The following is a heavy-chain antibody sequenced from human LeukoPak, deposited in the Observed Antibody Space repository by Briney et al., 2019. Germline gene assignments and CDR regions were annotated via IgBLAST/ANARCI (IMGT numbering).Heavy chain of an antibody. V-gene: IGHV4-59*08. CDR3: AKPTPPYYYYMDV. CDR1: GGSISSYY. CDR2: IYYSGST. Sequence: SETLSLTCTVSGGSISSYYWSWIRQPPGKGLEWIGYIYYSGSTNYNPSLKSRVTISIDTSKSQFSLKLTSVTAADTAVYYCAKPTPPYYYYMDVGGKGTTVTVSS. J-gene: IGHJ6*03.